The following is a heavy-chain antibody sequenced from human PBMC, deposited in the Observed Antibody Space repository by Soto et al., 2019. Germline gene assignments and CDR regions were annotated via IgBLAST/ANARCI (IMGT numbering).Heavy chain of an antibody. D-gene: IGHD4-17*01. CDR2: ISGSGGST. V-gene: IGHV3-23*01. CDR3: AKRTVGWYFDL. CDR1: GFTFSSYA. Sequence: EVQLLESGGGLVQPGGSLRLSCAASGFTFSSYAMNWVRQAPGKGLEWVSVISGSGGSTYYADAVKGRFTISRDNSKITSYLQMISLRAEDTAVYYCAKRTVGWYFDLWGRGTLVTVS. J-gene: IGHJ2*01.